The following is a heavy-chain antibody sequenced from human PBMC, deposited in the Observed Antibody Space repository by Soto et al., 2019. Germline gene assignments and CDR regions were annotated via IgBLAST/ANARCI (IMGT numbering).Heavy chain of an antibody. D-gene: IGHD2-2*02. CDR1: GYTFTNYY. V-gene: IGHV1-46*01. Sequence: AAVKVSCKASGYTFTNYYMYWVRQAPGQGLEWMGIINPSAGSSSYAQRFQGRVTMTWDTSTTTVYMELSSLRSEDTAVYYCARVRGYTTTHYLDYWGQGTLVTVSS. CDR3: ARVRGYTTTHYLDY. J-gene: IGHJ4*02. CDR2: INPSAGSS.